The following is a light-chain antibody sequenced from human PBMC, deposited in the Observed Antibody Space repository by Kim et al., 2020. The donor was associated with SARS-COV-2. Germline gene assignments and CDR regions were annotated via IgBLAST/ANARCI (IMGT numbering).Light chain of an antibody. J-gene: IGKJ2*01. CDR1: QNITSY. CDR3: QQSFRTPYT. CDR2: SAY. Sequence: DIQMTQSPSSLSASVGDRVTINCRASQNITSYLNWYQQKLGKAPNLLIYSAYTLESGVPSRFSGRGSGTDFTLTISCLQPEDFATYWCQQSFRTPYTFGQGTKLEI. V-gene: IGKV1-39*01.